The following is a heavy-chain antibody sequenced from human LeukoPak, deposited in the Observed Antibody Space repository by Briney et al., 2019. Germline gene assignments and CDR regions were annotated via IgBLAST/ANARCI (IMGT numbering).Heavy chain of an antibody. V-gene: IGHV3-21*01. CDR1: GFTFSSYS. Sequence: SGGSLRLSCAASGFTFSSYSMNWVRQAPGKGLEWVSSISSSSSYIYSADSAKGRFTISRDHAKTSLSLQMNRLSAEDTVGYYCARDPQDIVVVVAATVWEYYFDCWGQGTLVTVSS. CDR2: ISSSSSYI. D-gene: IGHD2-15*01. CDR3: ARDPQDIVVVVAATVWEYYFDC. J-gene: IGHJ4*02.